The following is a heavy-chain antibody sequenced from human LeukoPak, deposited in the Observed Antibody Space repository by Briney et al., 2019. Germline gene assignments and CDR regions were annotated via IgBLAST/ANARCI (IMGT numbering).Heavy chain of an antibody. CDR1: GYTLTELS. D-gene: IGHD4-23*01. J-gene: IGHJ4*02. CDR3: ATAGYGGNPYYCDY. CDR2: FDPEDGET. V-gene: IGHV1-24*01. Sequence: ASVKVSCKLSGYTLTELSMHWVRQAPGKGLEWMGGFDPEDGETIYAKKFQGRVTMTEEESTDTAYMELSSLRSEDTAVYYCATAGYGGNPYYCDYWGQGTLVTVSS.